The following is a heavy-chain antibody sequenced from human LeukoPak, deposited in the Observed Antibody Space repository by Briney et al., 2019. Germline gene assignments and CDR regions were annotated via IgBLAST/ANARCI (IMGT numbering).Heavy chain of an antibody. J-gene: IGHJ5*02. CDR1: GYTFTVYY. CDR2: INPNSGGT. CDR3: AIGGDIVVVVSNWFDP. Sequence: ASVKVPFKSSGYTFTVYYMHWVRQAPGQGLEWMGWINPNSGGTNYAQKFQGRVTMTRDTSISTAYMELSRLRSDDTAVYYCAIGGDIVVVVSNWFDPWGQGTLVTVSS. D-gene: IGHD2-15*01. V-gene: IGHV1-2*02.